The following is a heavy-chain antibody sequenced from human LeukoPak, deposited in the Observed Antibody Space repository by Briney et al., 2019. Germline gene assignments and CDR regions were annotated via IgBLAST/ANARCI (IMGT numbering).Heavy chain of an antibody. CDR2: IYYSGST. Sequence: SETLSLTCIVSGGSINSNSYYWGWIRQPPGKGLEWIGSIYYSGSTYYNPSLKSRVTISIDTSKNQFSLKLRSVTAADTAVYYCARGLHYDILTGYYNGYYFDYWGQGTLVTVSS. V-gene: IGHV4-39*07. CDR3: ARGLHYDILTGYYNGYYFDY. D-gene: IGHD3-9*01. J-gene: IGHJ4*02. CDR1: GGSINSNSYY.